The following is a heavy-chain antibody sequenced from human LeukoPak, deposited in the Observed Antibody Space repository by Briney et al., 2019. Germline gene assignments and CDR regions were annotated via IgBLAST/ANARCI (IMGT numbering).Heavy chain of an antibody. Sequence: SETLSLTCTVSGGSISNYYWSWIRQPPGKGLEWIAYVYYAGSTNFNPSLSGRVTISVDTSSNQFSLKLRSVTAADTAVYYCARTTHGGSLDSWGQGILVTVSS. CDR3: ARTTHGGSLDS. J-gene: IGHJ4*02. CDR1: GGSISNYY. V-gene: IGHV4-59*01. CDR2: VYYAGST. D-gene: IGHD4-23*01.